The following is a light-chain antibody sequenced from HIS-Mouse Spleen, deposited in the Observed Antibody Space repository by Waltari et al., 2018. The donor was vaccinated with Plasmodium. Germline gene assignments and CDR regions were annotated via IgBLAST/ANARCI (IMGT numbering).Light chain of an antibody. Sequence: SYELTQPPSVSVSPGQTASITCSGDKLGDKYACWYQQKPGQSPVLVIYQDSKRPSGIPERFSATNSSNTATLTISGTQAMDEADYYCQPWDGSTVVFGGGTKLTVL. V-gene: IGLV3-1*01. CDR1: KLGDKY. CDR2: QDS. J-gene: IGLJ2*01. CDR3: QPWDGSTVV.